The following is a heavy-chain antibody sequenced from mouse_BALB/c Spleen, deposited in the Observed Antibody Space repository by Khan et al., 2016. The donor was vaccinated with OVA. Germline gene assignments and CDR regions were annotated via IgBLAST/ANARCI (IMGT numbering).Heavy chain of an antibody. CDR2: INPYNDGT. Sequence: EVQLQQSGPELIKPGASVKMSCKTSGYTFTNYVIHWVRQRPGQGLEWIGYINPYNDGTRFNAKFRGKATLISDKSSTTAYLEFSSLTSEDSAVYYCAREASNWDFSFPYWGQGTLVTVSA. J-gene: IGHJ3*01. V-gene: IGHV1S136*01. D-gene: IGHD4-1*01. CDR1: GYTFTNYV. CDR3: AREASNWDFSFPY.